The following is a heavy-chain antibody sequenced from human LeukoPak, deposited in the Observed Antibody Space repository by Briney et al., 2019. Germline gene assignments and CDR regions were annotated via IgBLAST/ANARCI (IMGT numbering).Heavy chain of an antibody. CDR2: IKPDGSEK. D-gene: IGHD3-10*01. CDR1: GFTFSRYW. CDR3: ARGSGSGSYYPRFDY. V-gene: IGHV3-7*02. Sequence: GGSLRLSCAASGFTFSRYWMSWVRQAPGKGLEWVANIKPDGSEKYYVDSVKGRFTISRDNAKNSLYLQMNSLRAEDTAVYYCARGSGSGSYYPRFDYWGQGTLVTVSS. J-gene: IGHJ4*02.